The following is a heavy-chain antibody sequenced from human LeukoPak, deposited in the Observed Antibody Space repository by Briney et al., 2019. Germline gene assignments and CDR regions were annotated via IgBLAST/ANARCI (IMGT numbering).Heavy chain of an antibody. CDR1: GFTFSSYW. CDR3: ARDYGDYFDY. Sequence: GGSLRLSCAASGFTFSSYWMHWARQSPGKGLVWVSRINTDGSSTDYAHSVKGRFTISRDNSKNTLYLQMNSLRAEDTAVYYCARDYGDYFDYWGQGTLVTVSS. CDR2: INTDGSST. D-gene: IGHD4-17*01. J-gene: IGHJ4*02. V-gene: IGHV3-74*01.